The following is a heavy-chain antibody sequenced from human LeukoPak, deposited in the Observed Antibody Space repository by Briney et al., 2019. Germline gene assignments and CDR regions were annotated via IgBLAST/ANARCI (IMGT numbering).Heavy chain of an antibody. V-gene: IGHV3-64D*06. CDR2: ITSSGGST. CDR1: GFTFSNYA. CDR3: VKVGSSATVVNAFET. D-gene: IGHD4-23*01. Sequence: GGSLRLSCSASGFTFSNYAMHCVRQAPGKGLEYVSAITSSGGSTYYTESVRGRFTVSRDNSKNTLYLQMSSLRPEDTAVYYCVKVGSSATVVNAFETRGQGTMVTVCS. J-gene: IGHJ3*02.